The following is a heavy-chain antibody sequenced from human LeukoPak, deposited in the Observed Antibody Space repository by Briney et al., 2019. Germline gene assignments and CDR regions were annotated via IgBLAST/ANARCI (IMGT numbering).Heavy chain of an antibody. CDR3: ARGPGGYDYVWGSYRYTYYFDY. CDR2: INHCGST. CDR1: GGSFSGYY. V-gene: IGHV4-34*01. Sequence: PSETLSLTCAVYGGSFSGYYWSWIRQPPGKGLEWIGEINHCGSTNYNPSLKSRVTISVDTSKNQFSLKLSSVTAADTAVYYCARGPGGYDYVWGSYRYTYYFDYWGQGTLVTVSS. D-gene: IGHD3-16*02. J-gene: IGHJ4*02.